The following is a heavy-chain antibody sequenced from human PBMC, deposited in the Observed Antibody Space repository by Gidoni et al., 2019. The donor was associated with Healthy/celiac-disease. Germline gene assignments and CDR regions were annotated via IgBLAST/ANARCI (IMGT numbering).Heavy chain of an antibody. J-gene: IGHJ6*02. Sequence: EVQLLESGGGLVQPGGSLRLSCAASGFTFSSYAMSWVRQAPGKGLEWVSAISGSGGSTYYADSVKGRFTISRDNSKNTLYLQMNSLRAEDTAVYYCAKDPRGLWPYYYYGMDVWGQGTTVTVSS. CDR1: GFTFSSYA. V-gene: IGHV3-23*01. CDR3: AKDPRGLWPYYYYGMDV. D-gene: IGHD2-21*01. CDR2: ISGSGGST.